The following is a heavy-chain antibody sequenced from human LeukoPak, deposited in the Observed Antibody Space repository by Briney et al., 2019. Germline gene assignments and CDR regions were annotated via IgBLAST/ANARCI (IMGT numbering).Heavy chain of an antibody. CDR2: ISSSSSSI. CDR3: ARGGAARPDY. V-gene: IGHV3-48*01. Sequence: PGGSLRLSWAASGFTFSNYGMDWVRQAPGKGLEWVSYISSSSSSIYYADSVKGRFTISRDNARNSVFLQMNSLRAEDTAVYYCARGGAARPDYWGQGTLVTVSS. D-gene: IGHD6-6*01. CDR1: GFTFSNYG. J-gene: IGHJ4*02.